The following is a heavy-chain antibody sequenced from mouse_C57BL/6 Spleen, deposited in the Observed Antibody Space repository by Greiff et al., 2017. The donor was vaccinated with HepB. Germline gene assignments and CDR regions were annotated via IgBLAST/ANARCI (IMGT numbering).Heavy chain of an antibody. CDR2: IDPSDNYT. CDR3: ARPTVVNWYFDV. V-gene: IGHV1-69*01. D-gene: IGHD1-1*01. J-gene: IGHJ1*03. Sequence: QVQLQQPGAELVMPGASVKLSCKASGYTFTSYWMHWVKQRPGQGLEWIGEIDPSDNYTNYNQKFKGKSTLTVDKSSSTAYMQLSSLTSEDSAVYYCARPTVVNWYFDVWGTGTTVTVSS. CDR1: GYTFTSYW.